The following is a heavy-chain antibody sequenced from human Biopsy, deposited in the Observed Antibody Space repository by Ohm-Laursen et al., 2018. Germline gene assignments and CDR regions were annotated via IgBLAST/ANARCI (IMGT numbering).Heavy chain of an antibody. CDR2: INHSGRT. Sequence: GTLSLTCVVYGGSFNGYYWSWIRQTPGKGLEWIGEINHSGRTNYNPSLKSRVTISVDTSKNQFSLKVRSVTAADTAVYYCVRGVDYYDPYHYYALDVWGQGTTVTVSS. D-gene: IGHD3-22*01. J-gene: IGHJ6*02. CDR1: GGSFNGYY. V-gene: IGHV4-34*01. CDR3: VRGVDYYDPYHYYALDV.